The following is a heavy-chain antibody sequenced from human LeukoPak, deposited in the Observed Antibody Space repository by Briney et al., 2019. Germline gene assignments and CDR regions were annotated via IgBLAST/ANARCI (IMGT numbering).Heavy chain of an antibody. J-gene: IGHJ4*02. CDR1: GYTFTGYY. CDR2: INPNSGGT. D-gene: IGHD1-26*01. V-gene: IGHV1-2*02. CDR3: ARDSGSQGGFDY. Sequence: ASVKVSCKASGYTFTGYYMHWVRQAPGQGLEWMGWINPNSGGTNYAQKFQGRVTMTRDTSISTACMELSRLRSDDTAVYYCARDSGSQGGFDYWGQGTLVTVSS.